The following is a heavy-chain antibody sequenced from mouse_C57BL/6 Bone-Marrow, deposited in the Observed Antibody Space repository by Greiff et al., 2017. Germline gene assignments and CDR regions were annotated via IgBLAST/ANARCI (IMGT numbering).Heavy chain of an antibody. J-gene: IGHJ3*01. D-gene: IGHD2-4*01. CDR1: GFSLTSYG. CDR3: AKNGVYDYPWFAY. V-gene: IGHV2-5*01. CDR2: IWRGGST. Sequence: VMLVESGPGLVQPSQSLSITCTVSGFSLTSYGVHWVRQSPGKGLEWLGVIWRGGSTDYNAAFMSRLSITKDNSKSQVFFKMNSLQADDTAIYYCAKNGVYDYPWFAYWGQGTLVTVSA.